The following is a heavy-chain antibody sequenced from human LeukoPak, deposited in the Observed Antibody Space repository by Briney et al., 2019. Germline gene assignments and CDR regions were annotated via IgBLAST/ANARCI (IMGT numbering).Heavy chain of an antibody. Sequence: GGSLRLSCAASGFTFSSYGMHWVRQAPGKGLEWVAFIRYDGSNKYYADSVKGRFTISRDNAKNSLYLQMNSLRAEDTAVYYCARDYSTVTTFFDYWGQGTLVTVSS. CDR2: IRYDGSNK. CDR1: GFTFSSYG. D-gene: IGHD4-17*01. J-gene: IGHJ4*02. CDR3: ARDYSTVTTFFDY. V-gene: IGHV3-30*02.